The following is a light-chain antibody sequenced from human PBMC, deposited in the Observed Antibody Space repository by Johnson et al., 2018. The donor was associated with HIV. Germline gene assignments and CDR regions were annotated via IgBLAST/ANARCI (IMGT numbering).Light chain of an antibody. CDR3: GTWYSRLSGYYV. J-gene: IGLJ1*01. CDR2: DNN. V-gene: IGLV1-51*01. Sequence: QAVLTQPPSVSAAPGQQVTISCSGSSSNIGRNYVSWYQQPPGTAPKLLIFDNNKRPSGIPDRFSGSTSGTSATLGITGLQTGDEADYYCGTWYSRLSGYYVFGSGTRLTVL. CDR1: SSNIGRNY.